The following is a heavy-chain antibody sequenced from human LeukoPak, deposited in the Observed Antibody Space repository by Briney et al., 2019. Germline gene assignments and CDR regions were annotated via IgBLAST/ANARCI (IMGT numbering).Heavy chain of an antibody. CDR1: GFTFSSYG. Sequence: GGSLRLSCAASGFTFSSYGMHWVRQAPGKGLEWVAVISYDGSNKYYADSVKGRFTISRDNSKNTLYLQMNSLRAEDTAVYYCAKSPGSWGDLDAFDIWGQGTMVTVSS. CDR3: AKSPGSWGDLDAFDI. V-gene: IGHV3-30*18. CDR2: ISYDGSNK. D-gene: IGHD2-21*01. J-gene: IGHJ3*02.